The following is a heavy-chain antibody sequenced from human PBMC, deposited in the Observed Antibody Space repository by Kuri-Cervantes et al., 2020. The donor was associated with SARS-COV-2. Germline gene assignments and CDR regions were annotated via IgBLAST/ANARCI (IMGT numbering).Heavy chain of an antibody. V-gene: IGHV1-18*04. CDR3: ARVPYSPLRRDDYYYDSSVPWYYYYGMDV. D-gene: IGHD3-22*01. CDR1: GYTFTSYG. Sequence: ASVKVSCKASGYTFTSYGISWVRQAPGQGLEWMGWISAYNGNTNYAQKLQGRVTMTTDTSTSTAYMELRSLRSDDTAVYYCARVPYSPLRRDDYYYDSSVPWYYYYGMDVWGQETTVTVSS. J-gene: IGHJ6*02. CDR2: ISAYNGNT.